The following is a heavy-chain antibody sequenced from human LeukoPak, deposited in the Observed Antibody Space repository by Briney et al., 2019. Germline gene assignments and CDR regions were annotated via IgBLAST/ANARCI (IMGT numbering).Heavy chain of an antibody. J-gene: IGHJ2*01. CDR1: GGSISSYY. Sequence: PSETLSLTCTVSGGSISSYYWSWIRQPPGKGLEWIGYIYYSGSTNYNPSLKSRATISVDTSKNQFSLKLSSVTAADTAVYYCARLHYYDSSGYYRGYWYFDLWGRGTLVTVSS. CDR2: IYYSGST. D-gene: IGHD3-22*01. CDR3: ARLHYYDSSGYYRGYWYFDL. V-gene: IGHV4-59*01.